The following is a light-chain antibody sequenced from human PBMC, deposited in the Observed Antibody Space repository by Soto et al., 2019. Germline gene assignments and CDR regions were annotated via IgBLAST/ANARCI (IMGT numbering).Light chain of an antibody. CDR2: GAS. V-gene: IGKV3-20*01. CDR1: QSVSSSY. Sequence: EIVLTQSPGTLSSSPGERATLSCRASQSVSSSYLAWYQQKPGQAPRLLLYGASSRATGIPDRFSGSGSGTDFTLTISRLEPEDFAVYFCQQYGGSVTFGQGTKVEIK. J-gene: IGKJ1*01. CDR3: QQYGGSVT.